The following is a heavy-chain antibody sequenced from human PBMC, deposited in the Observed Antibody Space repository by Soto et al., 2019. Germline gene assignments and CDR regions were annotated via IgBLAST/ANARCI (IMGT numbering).Heavy chain of an antibody. CDR1: GFTFSDSY. CDR2: ITFSGNTV. Sequence: GGSLRLSCAASGFTFSDSYMSWIRQAPGKGLEWISYITFSGNTVYYADSLKGRFTISRDNAKNSLYLQMNRLRAEDTAVYFCARVSWREKYGMDVWGQGTTVTVSS. V-gene: IGHV3-11*01. J-gene: IGHJ6*02. CDR3: ARVSWREKYGMDV.